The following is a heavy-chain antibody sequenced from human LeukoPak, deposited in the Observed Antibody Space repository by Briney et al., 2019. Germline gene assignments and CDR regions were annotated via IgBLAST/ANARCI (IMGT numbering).Heavy chain of an antibody. J-gene: IGHJ6*02. CDR1: GFTFSSYS. V-gene: IGHV3-21*01. Sequence: PGGSLRLSCAASGFTFSSYSMNWVRQAPGKGLEWVSSISSSSSYIYYADSVKGRFTISRDNAKNSLYLQMNSLRAEDTAAYYCARDRGWFGELAYSMDVWGQGTTVTVSS. D-gene: IGHD3-10*01. CDR2: ISSSSSYI. CDR3: ARDRGWFGELAYSMDV.